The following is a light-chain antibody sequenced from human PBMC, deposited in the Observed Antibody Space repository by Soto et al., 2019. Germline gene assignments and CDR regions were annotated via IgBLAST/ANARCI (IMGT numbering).Light chain of an antibody. V-gene: IGKV3-20*01. CDR2: VAS. CDR1: QSVSSSS. CDR3: QKYGSSPWT. Sequence: ESVLTESPGTLSLSPGERATLSCRASQSVSSSSLAWYQQKPGQAPRPLIYVASSRAIGIPDRFSGSGSGTDFTLTISRLEPEDFEVYYCQKYGSSPWTFGQGTKVEIK. J-gene: IGKJ1*01.